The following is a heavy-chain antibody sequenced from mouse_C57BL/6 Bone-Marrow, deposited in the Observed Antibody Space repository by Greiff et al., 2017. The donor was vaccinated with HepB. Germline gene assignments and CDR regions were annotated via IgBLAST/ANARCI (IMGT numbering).Heavy chain of an antibody. CDR2: IDPETGGT. V-gene: IGHV1-15*01. CDR3: TRSDYYGVAPGYFDV. J-gene: IGHJ1*03. CDR1: GYTFTDYE. D-gene: IGHD1-1*01. Sequence: VQLQQSGAELVRPGASVTLSCKASGYTFTDYEMHWVKQTPVHGLEWIGAIDPETGGTAYNQKFKGKAILTADKSSSTAYMELRSLTSEDSAVYYCTRSDYYGVAPGYFDVWGTGTTVTVSS.